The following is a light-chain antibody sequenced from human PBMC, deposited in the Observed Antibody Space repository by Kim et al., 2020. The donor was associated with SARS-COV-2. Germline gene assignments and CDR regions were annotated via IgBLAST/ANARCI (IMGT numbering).Light chain of an antibody. V-gene: IGKV3-20*01. CDR3: QQYGSSYT. Sequence: SLSPGERATLACRASQSVSSSYLAWYQQKPGQASRLLIYGASSRATGIPDRFSGSGSGTDFTLTISRLEPEDFAVYYCQQYGSSYTFGQGTKLEI. CDR2: GAS. CDR1: QSVSSSY. J-gene: IGKJ2*01.